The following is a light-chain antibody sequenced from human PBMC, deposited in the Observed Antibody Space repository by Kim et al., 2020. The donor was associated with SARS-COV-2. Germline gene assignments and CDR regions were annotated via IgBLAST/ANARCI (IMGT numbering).Light chain of an antibody. CDR2: DTS. Sequence: LSPGEKATLSYRAGQSISTFLTWYQQRRGQAPKLLIYDTSKRAAGVPARFSASGSGTDFTLTISSLEPDDFATYYCQQRYSWPRTFGQGTKVDIK. J-gene: IGKJ1*01. CDR1: QSISTF. CDR3: QQRYSWPRT. V-gene: IGKV3-11*01.